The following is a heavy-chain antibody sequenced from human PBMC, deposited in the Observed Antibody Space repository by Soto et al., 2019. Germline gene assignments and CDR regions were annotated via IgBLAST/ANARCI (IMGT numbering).Heavy chain of an antibody. Sequence: SETLSLTCTVSAGSITTSYWSWIRQPLGKALEWIGYISYRGSTNYNPSLKSRLTISIDTSKSQISLKLTSMTTADTDVYYCASSGIVGREVNTWFDPWGQGTLVTVSS. CDR1: AGSITTSY. V-gene: IGHV4-59*01. J-gene: IGHJ5*02. CDR3: ASSGIVGREVNTWFDP. CDR2: ISYRGST. D-gene: IGHD3-22*01.